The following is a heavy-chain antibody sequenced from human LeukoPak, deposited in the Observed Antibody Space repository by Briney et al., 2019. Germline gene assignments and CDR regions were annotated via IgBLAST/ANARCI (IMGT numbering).Heavy chain of an antibody. D-gene: IGHD2-15*01. V-gene: IGHV4-34*01. CDR2: INHSGST. Sequence: SETLSLTCAVYGGSFSGYYWSWIRQPPGKGLEWIGEINHSGSTNYNPSLKSRVTISVDTSKNQFSLKLCSVTAADTAVYYCASSPPRRYCSGGSCVYFDYWGQGTLVTVSS. CDR1: GGSFSGYY. J-gene: IGHJ4*02. CDR3: ASSPPRRYCSGGSCVYFDY.